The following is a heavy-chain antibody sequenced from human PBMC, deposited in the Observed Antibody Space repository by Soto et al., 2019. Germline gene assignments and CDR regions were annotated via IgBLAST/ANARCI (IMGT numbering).Heavy chain of an antibody. CDR2: IYWDADK. V-gene: IGHV2-5*02. CDR3: AHRVLRTVFGLVTTTAIYFDF. D-gene: IGHD3-3*01. Sequence: QITLNESGPTQVKPRQTLTLTCTFSGFSLTTSGVGVGWIRQSPGKAPEWLALIYWDADKRYSPSLKSRLTLTKDTSKNQVVLTMADLDPADTATYYCAHRVLRTVFGLVTTTAIYFDFWGQGTPVAVSS. J-gene: IGHJ4*02. CDR1: GFSLTTSGVG.